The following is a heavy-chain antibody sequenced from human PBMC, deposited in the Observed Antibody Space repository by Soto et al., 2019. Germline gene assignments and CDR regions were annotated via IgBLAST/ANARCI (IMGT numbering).Heavy chain of an antibody. CDR2: IYYSGST. V-gene: IGHV4-31*01. CDR3: ARRGYYYYYGMDV. CDR1: GGSISSGGYY. Sequence: QVQLQESGPGLVKPSQTLSLTCTVSGGSISSGGYYWSWIRQHPGKGLEWIGYIYYSGSTYYNPSLKSLVTISVDTSKNQFSLKLSSVTAADTALYYCARRGYYYYYGMDVWGQGTTVTVSS. J-gene: IGHJ6*02.